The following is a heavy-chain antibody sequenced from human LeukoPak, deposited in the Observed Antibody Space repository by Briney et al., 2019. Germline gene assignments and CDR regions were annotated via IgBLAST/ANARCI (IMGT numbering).Heavy chain of an antibody. CDR1: GGSISSGDYY. CDR3: ARAPFQRGGGDYFDY. D-gene: IGHD2/OR15-2a*01. CDR2: IYYSGST. V-gene: IGHV4-30-4*08. Sequence: SQTLSLTCTVSGGSISSGDYYWSWIRQPPGKGLEWIGYIYYSGSTYYNPSLKSRVTISVDMSKNQFSLKLSSVTAADTAVYYCARAPFQRGGGDYFDYWGQGTLVTVSS. J-gene: IGHJ4*02.